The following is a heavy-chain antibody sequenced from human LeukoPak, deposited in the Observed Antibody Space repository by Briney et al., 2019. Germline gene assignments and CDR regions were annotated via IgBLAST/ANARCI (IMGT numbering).Heavy chain of an antibody. D-gene: IGHD4-23*01. CDR2: IYHSGST. J-gene: IGHJ4*02. CDR1: GGSISSSNW. CDR3: ARVGVYGGRFDY. Sequence: SETLSLTCAVSGGSISSSNWWSWVRQPPGKGLEWIGEIYHSGSTNYNPSLKSRVTISVDTSKNQFSLKLSSVTAADTAVYYCARVGVYGGRFDYWGQGTLVTVSS. V-gene: IGHV4-4*02.